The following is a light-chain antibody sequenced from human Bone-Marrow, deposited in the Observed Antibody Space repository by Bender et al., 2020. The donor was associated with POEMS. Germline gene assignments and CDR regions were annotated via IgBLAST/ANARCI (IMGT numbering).Light chain of an antibody. Sequence: QSALTQPASVSGSPGQSITISCIGTSSDVGGYNYVSWYQQHPGKAPKLMIYEVSKRPSGVSDRFFASKSGNTASLTISGLQAEDEADYYCCSYTGTSSFNWVFGGGTQLTVL. V-gene: IGLV2-23*02. J-gene: IGLJ3*02. CDR3: CSYTGTSSFNWV. CDR1: SSDVGGYNY. CDR2: EVS.